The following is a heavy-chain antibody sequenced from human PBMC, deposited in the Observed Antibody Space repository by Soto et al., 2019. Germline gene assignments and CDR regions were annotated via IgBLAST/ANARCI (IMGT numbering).Heavy chain of an antibody. CDR2: ISGSGGST. V-gene: IGHV3-23*01. J-gene: IGHJ1*01. CDR1: GFTFSSYA. CDR3: AKDLYCSGGSCYYLEYFQH. D-gene: IGHD2-15*01. Sequence: PGGSLRLSCAASGFTFSSYAMSWVRQAPGKGLEWVSAISGSGGSTYYADSVKGRFTISRDNSKNTLYLQMNSLRAEDTAVYYCAKDLYCSGGSCYYLEYFQHWGQGTLVTVSS.